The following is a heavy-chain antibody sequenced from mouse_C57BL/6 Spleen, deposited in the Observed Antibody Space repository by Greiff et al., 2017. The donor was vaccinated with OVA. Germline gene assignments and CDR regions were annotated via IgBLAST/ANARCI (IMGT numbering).Heavy chain of an antibody. D-gene: IGHD2-4*01. CDR2: IDPANGNT. Sequence: VQLQQSVAELVRPGASVKLSCTASGFNIKNTYMHWVKQRPEQGLEWIGRIDPANGNTKYAPKFQGKATITADTSSNTAYLQLSSLTSEDTAIYYCARSRYYDYDGDWYFDGWGTGTTVTVSS. J-gene: IGHJ1*03. V-gene: IGHV14-3*01. CDR1: GFNIKNTY. CDR3: ARSRYYDYDGDWYFDG.